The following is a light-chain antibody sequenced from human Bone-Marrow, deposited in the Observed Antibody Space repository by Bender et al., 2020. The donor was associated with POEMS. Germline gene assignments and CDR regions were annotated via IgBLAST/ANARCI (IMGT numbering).Light chain of an antibody. CDR2: EVS. J-gene: IGLJ1*01. CDR3: SLYTSSSTYV. V-gene: IGLV2-14*01. CDR1: SSDVGGYNY. Sequence: QSALTQPASVSGSPGQSITISCTGTSSDVGGYNYVSWYQQHPGKAPKLMIYEVSKRPSGVPDRFSGSKSGNTASLTVSGLQAEDEADYYCSLYTSSSTYVFGTGTKVTVL.